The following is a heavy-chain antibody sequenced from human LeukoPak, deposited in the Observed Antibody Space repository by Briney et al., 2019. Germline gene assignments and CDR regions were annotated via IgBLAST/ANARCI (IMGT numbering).Heavy chain of an antibody. CDR3: AREYCSGGSCYSYNWFDP. V-gene: IGHV4-59*01. Sequence: SETLSLTWAVYGGSFSGNFWSWIRQPPGKGLEWIGYIYYSGSTNYNPSLKSRVTISVDTSKNQFSLKLSSVTAADTAVYYCAREYCSGGSCYSYNWFDPWGQGTLVTVSS. CDR1: GGSFSGNF. J-gene: IGHJ5*02. D-gene: IGHD2-15*01. CDR2: IYYSGST.